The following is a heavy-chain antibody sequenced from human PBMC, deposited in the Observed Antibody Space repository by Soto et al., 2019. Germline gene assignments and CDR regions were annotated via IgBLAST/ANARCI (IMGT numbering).Heavy chain of an antibody. CDR3: ARDSRIAAHWYFDL. J-gene: IGHJ2*01. Sequence: QVQLQESGPGLVKPSQTLSLICTVSSGSISSGGYYWSWIRQHPGKGLEWIGYIYYSGSTYYNPSLESRRTISVDTSKNQFSLKLSSVTAADTAVYYCARDSRIAAHWYFDLWGRGTLVTVSS. V-gene: IGHV4-31*03. CDR2: IYYSGST. D-gene: IGHD6-13*01. CDR1: SGSISSGGYY.